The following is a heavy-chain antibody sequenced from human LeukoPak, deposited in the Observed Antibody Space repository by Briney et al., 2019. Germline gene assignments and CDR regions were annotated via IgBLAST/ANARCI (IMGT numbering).Heavy chain of an antibody. Sequence: GGSLRLSCAASGFTFSSYSMNWVRQAPGKGLEWVSYISSSSSTIYYADSVKGRFTISRDSAKNSLYLQMNSLRAEDTAVYYCAAVQWIQPIDYWGQGTLVTVSS. D-gene: IGHD5-18*01. V-gene: IGHV3-48*01. CDR3: AAVQWIQPIDY. CDR2: ISSSSSTI. J-gene: IGHJ4*02. CDR1: GFTFSSYS.